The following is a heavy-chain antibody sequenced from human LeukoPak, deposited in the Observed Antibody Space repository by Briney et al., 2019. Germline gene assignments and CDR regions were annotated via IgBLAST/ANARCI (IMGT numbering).Heavy chain of an antibody. J-gene: IGHJ4*02. CDR3: ARGGYSYDSPFDY. V-gene: IGHV4-59*01. D-gene: IGHD5-18*01. Sequence: SETLSLTCTVSGGSISTYCWSWIRQPPGKGLDWVGYIYYSGSTNYNPSLKSRVTISVDTSKNQFSLRQSSVTAAHTAVYFCARGGYSYDSPFDYWGRGTLVTVSS. CDR1: GGSISTYC. CDR2: IYYSGST.